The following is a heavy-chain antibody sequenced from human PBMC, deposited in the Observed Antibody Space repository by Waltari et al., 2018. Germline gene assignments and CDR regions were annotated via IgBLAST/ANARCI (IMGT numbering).Heavy chain of an antibody. V-gene: IGHV4-39*01. J-gene: IGHJ6*03. Sequence: QLQLQESGPGLVKPSETLSLTCSVSVASITHSHSYWRWIRQPPGKGLEWIGSIYYRGSTYSSPSLKSRVTISLDTSKNQLSLKVSSVTVADTAIYFCARNMESPYNAPYYFYYMDVWGKGTTVTVSS. CDR1: VASITHSHSY. CDR2: IYYRGST. CDR3: ARNMESPYNAPYYFYYMDV. D-gene: IGHD3-10*01.